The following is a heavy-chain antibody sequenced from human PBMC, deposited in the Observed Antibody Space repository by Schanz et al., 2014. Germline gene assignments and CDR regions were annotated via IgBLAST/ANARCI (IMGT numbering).Heavy chain of an antibody. D-gene: IGHD3-10*01. J-gene: IGHJ6*02. Sequence: QVQLVQSGDEVKKPGASVKVSCKTSGYTFSDYGITWVRQAPGQGLEWVGWISPYTGNTHYFDKMEGRGTMTTDTSTSTAYMELRSLRSDDTAVYYCARAKRFGDMDVWGQGTTVTVSS. CDR2: ISPYTGNT. CDR1: GYTFSDYG. V-gene: IGHV1-18*01. CDR3: ARAKRFGDMDV.